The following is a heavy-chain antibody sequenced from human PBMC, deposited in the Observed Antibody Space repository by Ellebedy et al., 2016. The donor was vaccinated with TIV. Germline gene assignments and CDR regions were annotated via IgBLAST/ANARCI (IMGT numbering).Heavy chain of an antibody. V-gene: IGHV1-2*07. Sequence: ASVKVSCKASGYTFTDHYIHWVRQAPGQGLEWMGWINPDGGNTRYEHNFEGRVTMTRDTSISTLYMELSRLRSDDTAVYFCAKDEDGHNSFDTWGQGTLVTVS. CDR3: AKDEDGHNSFDT. J-gene: IGHJ4*02. D-gene: IGHD4-17*01. CDR2: INPDGGNT. CDR1: GYTFTDHY.